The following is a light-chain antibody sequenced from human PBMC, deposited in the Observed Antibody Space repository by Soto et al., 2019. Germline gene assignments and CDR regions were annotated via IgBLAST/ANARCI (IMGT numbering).Light chain of an antibody. Sequence: QSVLTQPPSVSGAPGQRVTISCTGSSSNIGAGYDVHWYQQLPGTAPKLLIYGNSNRPSGVPDRFSGSKSGTSASLAITGLQPEDESDYYCQSYASSLGGNVVFGGGTKLTVL. CDR2: GNS. CDR3: QSYASSLGGNVV. V-gene: IGLV1-40*01. J-gene: IGLJ2*01. CDR1: SSNIGAGYD.